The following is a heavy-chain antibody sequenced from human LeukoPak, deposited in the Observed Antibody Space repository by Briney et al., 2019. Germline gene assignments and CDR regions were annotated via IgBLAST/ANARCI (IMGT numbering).Heavy chain of an antibody. D-gene: IGHD3-22*01. J-gene: IGHJ4*02. V-gene: IGHV4-30-4*01. CDR2: IYYSGST. Sequence: SETLSHTCTVSGGSIRSYDYYWSWIRQPPGKGLEWIGYIYYSGSTYYSPSLKSRVTISVDTSKNQFSLKLSSVTAADTAVYYCARGDDNSGYSPFDYWGQGTLVTVSS. CDR3: ARGDDNSGYSPFDY. CDR1: GGSIRSYDYY.